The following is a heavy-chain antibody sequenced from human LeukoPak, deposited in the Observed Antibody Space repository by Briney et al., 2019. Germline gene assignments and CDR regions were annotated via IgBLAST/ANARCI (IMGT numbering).Heavy chain of an antibody. Sequence: ASVKVSCKASGGTFSSYAISWVRQAPGQGLEWMGGIIPIFGTANYAQKFQGRVTITADESTSTAYMELSSLRSEDTAVYYCARDKGYYDYVWGSYRSSYFDYWGQGTLVTVSS. V-gene: IGHV1-69*13. J-gene: IGHJ4*02. CDR3: ARDKGYYDYVWGSYRSSYFDY. D-gene: IGHD3-16*01. CDR1: GGTFSSYA. CDR2: IIPIFGTA.